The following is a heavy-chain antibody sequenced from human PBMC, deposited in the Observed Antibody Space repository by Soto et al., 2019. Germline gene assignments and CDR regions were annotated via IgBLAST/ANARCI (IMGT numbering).Heavy chain of an antibody. D-gene: IGHD3-16*01. Sequence: VQLLESGGGLVQPGGSLRLSCAASGFTFSSYAMSWVRQAPGKGLEWVAFISYDGSYKYYGDSVKGRFTISRDSSKNTLFLQMNSLRPEDTAVYYCAKSRDEYYYYGMDVWGQGTTVTVSS. CDR2: ISYDGSYK. J-gene: IGHJ6*02. V-gene: IGHV3-30*02. CDR1: GFTFSSYA. CDR3: AKSRDEYYYYGMDV.